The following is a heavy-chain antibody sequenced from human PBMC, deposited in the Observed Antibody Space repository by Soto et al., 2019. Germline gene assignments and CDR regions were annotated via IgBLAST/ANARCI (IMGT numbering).Heavy chain of an antibody. CDR3: AKNIVRGHWYFDL. V-gene: IGHV3-30*18. Sequence: QVQLVESGGGVVQPGKSLRLSCAASGIAFSGCGMFWVRQTPSKGLEWVAAISSDGSQKYYADSVKGRFTISRDNSKNTLYVQRNSLTTEDTAVNYCAKNIVRGHWYFDLWGRGTLVTVSS. CDR2: ISSDGSQK. J-gene: IGHJ2*01. CDR1: GIAFSGCG. D-gene: IGHD5-12*01.